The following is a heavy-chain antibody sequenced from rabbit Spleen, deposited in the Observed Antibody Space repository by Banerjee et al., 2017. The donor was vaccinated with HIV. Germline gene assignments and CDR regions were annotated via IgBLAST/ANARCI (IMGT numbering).Heavy chain of an antibody. Sequence: QSLEESGGDLVKPGASLTLTCKASGFSFNSGYDMCWVRQAPGKGLEWIGCIGTGSGSTYYASWAKGRFTISKTSSTTVTLQMTSLTAADTATYFCASGYSDVYFSLWGPGTLVTVS. CDR3: ASGYSDVYFSL. CDR1: GFSFNSGYD. D-gene: IGHD1-1*01. CDR2: IGTGSGST. J-gene: IGHJ4*01. V-gene: IGHV1S40*01.